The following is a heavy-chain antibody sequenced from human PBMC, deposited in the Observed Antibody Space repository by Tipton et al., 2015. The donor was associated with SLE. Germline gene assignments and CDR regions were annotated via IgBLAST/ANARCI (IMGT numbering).Heavy chain of an antibody. CDR3: ARVPPFMEWERNWFDP. CDR1: GGSISSYY. D-gene: IGHD3-3*02. V-gene: IGHV4-59*12. CDR2: IYYSGST. Sequence: TLSLTCTVSGGSISSYYWSWIRQPPGRGLEWIGYIYYSGSTYSNPSLKSRVTISVDTSKNQVSLKLTSVTAADTAVYYCARVPPFMEWERNWFDPWGQGTQVTVSS. J-gene: IGHJ5*02.